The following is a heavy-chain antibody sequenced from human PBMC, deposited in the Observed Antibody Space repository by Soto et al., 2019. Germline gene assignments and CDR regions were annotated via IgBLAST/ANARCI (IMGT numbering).Heavy chain of an antibody. V-gene: IGHV4-61*08. CDR3: ARYRHIMITFGGVIADDAFDI. CDR2: IYYSGST. Sequence: SETLSLTCTVSGGSISSGGYYWSWIRQPPGKGLEWIGYIYYSGSTNYNPSLKSRVTISVDTSKNQFSLKLSSVTAADTAVYYCARYRHIMITFGGVIADDAFDIWGQGTMVTVSS. D-gene: IGHD3-16*02. J-gene: IGHJ3*02. CDR1: GGSISSGGYY.